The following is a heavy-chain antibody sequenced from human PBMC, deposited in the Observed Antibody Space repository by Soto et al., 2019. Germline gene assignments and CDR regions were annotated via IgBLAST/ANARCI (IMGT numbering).Heavy chain of an antibody. D-gene: IGHD6-13*01. CDR2: ISAYNGNT. Sequence: QVQLVQSGAEVKKPGASVKVSCKASGYTFTSYGISWVRQAPGQGLEWMGWISAYNGNTNYAQKLQGRVTMTTDTSTSTAYMELRSLRSDDTAVYYCARVGYTVKAAAPYYNWFDPWGQGTLVTVSS. CDR1: GYTFTSYG. CDR3: ARVGYTVKAAAPYYNWFDP. V-gene: IGHV1-18*04. J-gene: IGHJ5*02.